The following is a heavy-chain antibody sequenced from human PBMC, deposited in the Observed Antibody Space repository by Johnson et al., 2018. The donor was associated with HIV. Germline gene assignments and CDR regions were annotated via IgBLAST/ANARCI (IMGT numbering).Heavy chain of an antibody. V-gene: IGHV3-30-3*02. Sequence: QVQLVESGGGVVQPGRSLKLSCAASGFTFSSYAMHWVRQAPGKGLDWVAVISYDGSNKYYADSVKGRFTISRDNSKNTLDLQMNSLTIEDTAVFYCAKTRMGGILDAFDLWGQGTMVIVS. CDR1: GFTFSSYA. CDR3: AKTRMGGILDAFDL. J-gene: IGHJ3*01. CDR2: ISYDGSNK. D-gene: IGHD3-10*01.